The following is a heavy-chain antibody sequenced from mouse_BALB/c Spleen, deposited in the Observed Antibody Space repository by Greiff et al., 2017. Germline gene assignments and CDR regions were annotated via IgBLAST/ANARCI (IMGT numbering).Heavy chain of an antibody. CDR3: AREGDYWYFDV. J-gene: IGHJ1*01. CDR2: ISSGGSYT. D-gene: IGHD3-3*01. V-gene: IGHV5-6*03. Sequence: EVKLMESGGGLVQPGGSRKLSCAASGFTFSSYGMSWVRQTPDKRLEWVATISSGGSYTYYPDSVKGRFTISRDNAKNTLYLQMSSLKSEDTAMYYCAREGDYWYFDVWGAGTTVTVSS. CDR1: GFTFSSYG.